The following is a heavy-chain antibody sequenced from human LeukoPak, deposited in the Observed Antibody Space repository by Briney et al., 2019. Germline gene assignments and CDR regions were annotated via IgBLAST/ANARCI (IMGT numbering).Heavy chain of an antibody. Sequence: AGSLRLSWAASGFTFSSYAMSWVRQAPGKGLEWVAAISGSGGSTYYADSVKGRFTISRDNSKNTLYLQMNSLRSDDTAVYYCANPRDIVVVVAAVDYWGQGTLVTVSS. J-gene: IGHJ4*02. V-gene: IGHV3-23*01. CDR3: ANPRDIVVVVAAVDY. CDR1: GFTFSSYA. D-gene: IGHD2-15*01. CDR2: ISGSGGST.